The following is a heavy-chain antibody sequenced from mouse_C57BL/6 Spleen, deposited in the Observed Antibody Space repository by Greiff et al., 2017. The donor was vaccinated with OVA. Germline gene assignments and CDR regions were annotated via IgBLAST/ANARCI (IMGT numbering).Heavy chain of an antibody. D-gene: IGHD2-10*01. CDR2: IWSGRST. Sequence: QVQLKESGPGLVQPSQSLSITCTVSGFSLTSYGVHWVRQSPGKGLEWLGVIWSGRSTDYNAAFISRLSISKDNSKSQVFFKMNSLQADDTAIYYCARRPTMAYWYFDVWGTGTTVTVSS. J-gene: IGHJ1*03. CDR1: GFSLTSYG. CDR3: ARRPTMAYWYFDV. V-gene: IGHV2-2*01.